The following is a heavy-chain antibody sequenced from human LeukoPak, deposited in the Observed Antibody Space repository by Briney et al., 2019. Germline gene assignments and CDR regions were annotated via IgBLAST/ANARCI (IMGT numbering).Heavy chain of an antibody. V-gene: IGHV1-2*02. J-gene: IGHJ4*02. CDR2: INPNSGGT. CDR1: GYTFIGYY. CDR3: ANSYYDILTGYYITLAY. Sequence: ASVKVSCKASGYTFIGYYMHWVRQAPGQGLEWMGWINPNSGGTNYAQKFQGRVTMTRDTPISTAYMELSRLRSDDTAVYYCANSYYDILTGYYITLAYWGQGTLVTVSS. D-gene: IGHD3-9*01.